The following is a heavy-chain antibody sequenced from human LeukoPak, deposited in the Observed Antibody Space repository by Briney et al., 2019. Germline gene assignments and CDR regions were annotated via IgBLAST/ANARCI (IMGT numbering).Heavy chain of an antibody. CDR2: INPNSGGT. D-gene: IGHD2-2*01. J-gene: IGHJ5*02. Sequence: ASVKVSCKASGYTFTGYYMHWVRQAPGQGLEWVGWINPNSGGTNYAQKFQGRVTMTRDTSISTAYMELSRLRSDDTAVYYCASSSTSPTNWFDTWGQGTLVTVSS. CDR1: GYTFTGYY. CDR3: ASSSTSPTNWFDT. V-gene: IGHV1-2*02.